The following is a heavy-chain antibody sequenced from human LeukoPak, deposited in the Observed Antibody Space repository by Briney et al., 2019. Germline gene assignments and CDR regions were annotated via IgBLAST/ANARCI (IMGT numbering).Heavy chain of an antibody. CDR2: IYPGDSDT. Sequence: ESLKISCKGSRYSFTSYWIDWLRQTPAKGLAWMGIIYPGDSDTRYSPSFQGQVTISADKSISTAYLQWSSLKASDTAMYYCASNPMAAPDYGMDVWGQGTTVTVSS. CDR1: RYSFTSYW. V-gene: IGHV5-51*01. D-gene: IGHD3-10*01. CDR3: ASNPMAAPDYGMDV. J-gene: IGHJ6*02.